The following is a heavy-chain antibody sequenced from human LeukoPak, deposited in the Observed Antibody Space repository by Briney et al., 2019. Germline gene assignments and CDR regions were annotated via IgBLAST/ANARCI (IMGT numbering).Heavy chain of an antibody. CDR1: GFTFSSYW. V-gene: IGHV3-7*01. Sequence: GGSLRLSCAASGFTFSSYWMSWVRQAPGKGLEWVANIKQDGSEKYYVDSVKGRFTISRDNAKNSLYLQMNSLRAEDTAVYYCARDKVVGATYFDYWGQGTLVTVSS. J-gene: IGHJ4*02. D-gene: IGHD2-15*01. CDR2: IKQDGSEK. CDR3: ARDKVVGATYFDY.